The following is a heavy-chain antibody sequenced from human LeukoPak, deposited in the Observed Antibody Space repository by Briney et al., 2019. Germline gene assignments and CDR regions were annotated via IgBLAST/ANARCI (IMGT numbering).Heavy chain of an antibody. CDR2: IYYSGST. CDR1: GGSISSSIYY. J-gene: IGHJ4*02. V-gene: IGHV4-39*01. Sequence: PSETLSLTCTVSGGSISSSIYYWGWIRQPPGKGLEWIGSIYYSGSTYYNPSLKSRVTISVDTSKNQFSLKLSSVTAADTAVYYGARRITMVQGVISFFDYWGQGTLVTVSS. D-gene: IGHD3-10*01. CDR3: ARRITMVQGVISFFDY.